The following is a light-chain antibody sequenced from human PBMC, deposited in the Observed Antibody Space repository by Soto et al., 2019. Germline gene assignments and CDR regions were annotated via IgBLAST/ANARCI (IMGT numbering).Light chain of an antibody. V-gene: IGLV2-23*01. Sequence: QSVLTQPASVSGSPGQSITISCTGTSSVVGTYNLVSWYQQHPGKAPKVIIYEGSKRPSGVSNRFSGSKSGNTASLTISGLQAEDEADYYCCSYASSSAVFGGGTQLTVL. J-gene: IGLJ2*01. CDR2: EGS. CDR3: CSYASSSAV. CDR1: SSVVGTYNL.